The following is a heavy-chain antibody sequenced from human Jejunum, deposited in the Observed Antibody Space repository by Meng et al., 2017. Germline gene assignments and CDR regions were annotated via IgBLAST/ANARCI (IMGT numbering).Heavy chain of an antibody. D-gene: IGHD2-2*01. CDR2: IYYTGSA. Sequence: QVKLQESGQGLVTHSQTLSHTCTVSGDSISSGGHYWSWIRQHPGEGLEWIGYIYYTGSAYYNPSLESRVTLSVDTSNNQFSLRLNSLTAADTAVYYCAREGQLMLGLVDYWGQGTLVTVSS. CDR1: GDSISSGGHY. CDR3: AREGQLMLGLVDY. J-gene: IGHJ4*02. V-gene: IGHV4-31*03.